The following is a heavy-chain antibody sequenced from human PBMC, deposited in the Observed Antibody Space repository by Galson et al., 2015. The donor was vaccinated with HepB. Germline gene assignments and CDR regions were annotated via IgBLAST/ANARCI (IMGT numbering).Heavy chain of an antibody. Sequence: SLRLSCAASGFTFSSYGMHWVRQAPGKGLEWVAVISYDGSNKYYADSVKGRYTISRDNPKNTLYPQMNSLRAEDTAVYYCAKDRGYYGSGSYSLSYYYYGMDVWGQGTTVTVSS. J-gene: IGHJ6*02. CDR3: AKDRGYYGSGSYSLSYYYYGMDV. D-gene: IGHD3-10*01. CDR1: GFTFSSYG. CDR2: ISYDGSNK. V-gene: IGHV3-30*18.